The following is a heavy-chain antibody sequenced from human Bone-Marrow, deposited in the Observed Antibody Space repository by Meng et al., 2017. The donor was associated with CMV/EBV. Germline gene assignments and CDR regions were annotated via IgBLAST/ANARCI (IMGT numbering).Heavy chain of an antibody. CDR1: GYTFTGYY. CDR3: AREDNSMIRGIGDY. D-gene: IGHD3-10*01. Sequence: ASVKVSCKASGYTFTGYYIHWVRQAPGQGLEWMGWINPNSGGTNYAQKFQGRVTMTSDTSITTAFMELSRLRSDDTAVYYCAREDNSMIRGIGDYWGQGTTVTVSS. V-gene: IGHV1-2*02. CDR2: INPNSGGT. J-gene: IGHJ4*03.